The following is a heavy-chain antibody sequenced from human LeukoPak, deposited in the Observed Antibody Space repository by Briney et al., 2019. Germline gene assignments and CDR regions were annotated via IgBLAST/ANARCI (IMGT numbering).Heavy chain of an antibody. Sequence: GGSLRLSCAASGFTFSSYSMNWVRQAPGKGLEWVSSISSSSSYIYYADSVKGRFTISRDNAKNSLYLQMSSLRAEDTAVYYCASGRLRAFDYWGQGTLVTVSS. V-gene: IGHV3-21*01. CDR1: GFTFSSYS. J-gene: IGHJ4*02. CDR3: ASGRLRAFDY. D-gene: IGHD1-1*01. CDR2: ISSSSSYI.